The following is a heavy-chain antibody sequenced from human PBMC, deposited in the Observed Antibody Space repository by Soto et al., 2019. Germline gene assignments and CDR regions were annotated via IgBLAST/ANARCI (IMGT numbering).Heavy chain of an antibody. D-gene: IGHD3-9*01. Sequence: GASVKVSCKASGGTFSSYAISWVRQAPGQGLEWMGGIIPIFGTANYAQKFQGRVTITADESTSTAYMELSSLRSEDTAVYYCASSVYFDWLLYEYYFDYWGQGTLVTVSS. CDR2: IIPIFGTA. CDR3: ASSVYFDWLLYEYYFDY. CDR1: GGTFSSYA. J-gene: IGHJ4*02. V-gene: IGHV1-69*13.